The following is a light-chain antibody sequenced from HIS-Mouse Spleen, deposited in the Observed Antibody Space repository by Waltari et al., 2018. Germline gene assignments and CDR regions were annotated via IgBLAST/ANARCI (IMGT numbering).Light chain of an antibody. CDR2: LGS. CDR3: MQARQTLT. Sequence: DIVMTQSPLSLPVTPGEPASITCRSSQSILHSNGCNYSDWYLKKPGQSPQLLFYLGSKRAAVVPDWVSGSGAGTDSTMKISRVEAEDVGVYYCMQARQTLTFGQGTKVEIK. V-gene: IGKV2-28*01. J-gene: IGKJ1*01. CDR1: QSILHSNGCNY.